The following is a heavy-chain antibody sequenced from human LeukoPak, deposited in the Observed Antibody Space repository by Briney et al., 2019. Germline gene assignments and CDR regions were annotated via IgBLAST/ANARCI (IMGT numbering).Heavy chain of an antibody. J-gene: IGHJ3*02. Sequence: PSETLSLTCTVSGYSISSGYYWGWIRQPPGKGLEWIGSIYHSGSTYYNPSLKSRVTISVDTSKNQFSLKLSSVTAADTAVYYCARERLRRGHDAFDIWGQGTMVTVSS. CDR3: ARERLRRGHDAFDI. CDR2: IYHSGST. CDR1: GYSISSGYY. V-gene: IGHV4-38-2*02.